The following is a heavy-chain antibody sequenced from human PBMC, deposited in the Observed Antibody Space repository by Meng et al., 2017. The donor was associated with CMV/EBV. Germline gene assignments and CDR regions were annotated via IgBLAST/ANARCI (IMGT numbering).Heavy chain of an antibody. CDR2: IIPVFETA. CDR1: GGNFSTVA. CDR3: ARGGDSWYSDY. J-gene: IGHJ4*02. D-gene: IGHD1-26*01. V-gene: IGHV1-69*12. Sequence: VQRVQSAGEVKRPGSSGRGACQPSGGNFSTVAISWVRQAPGEGLEWMGGIIPVFETANYAERFQDRVTITADDSTTTAYMELSSLRADDTALYFCARGGDSWYSDYWGQGTLVTVSS.